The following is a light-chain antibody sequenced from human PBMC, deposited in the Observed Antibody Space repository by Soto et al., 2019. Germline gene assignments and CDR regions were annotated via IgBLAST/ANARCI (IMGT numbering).Light chain of an antibody. CDR2: GAS. J-gene: IGKJ4*01. V-gene: IGKV3-20*01. Sequence: EIVLTQSPGTLSLSPGERATLSCRASQSVSSSYLAWYQQKPGQPPRLLIYGASSRATGIPDRFGGSESGTDFTLTISRLEPEDFAVYYCQQYTTSHPKLTFGGGTKLDIK. CDR1: QSVSSSY. CDR3: QQYTTSHPKLT.